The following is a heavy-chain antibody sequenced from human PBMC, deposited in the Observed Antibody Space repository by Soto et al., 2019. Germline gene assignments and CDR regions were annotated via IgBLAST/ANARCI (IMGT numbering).Heavy chain of an antibody. D-gene: IGHD4-4*01. Sequence: QVQLVESGGGLVKPGGSLRLSCAASGFTFSNYYMSWIRHVPGKGLEWLSYISITSSHIDYADSVKGRFTISRDNAKSSLYLEMNNLRAEDTAVHYCARDGMMTPDYFDYWGQGTLVTVSS. V-gene: IGHV3-11*06. J-gene: IGHJ4*02. CDR1: GFTFSNYY. CDR3: ARDGMMTPDYFDY. CDR2: ISITSSHI.